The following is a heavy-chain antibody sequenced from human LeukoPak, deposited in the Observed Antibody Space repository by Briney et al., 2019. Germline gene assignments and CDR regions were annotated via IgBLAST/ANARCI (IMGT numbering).Heavy chain of an antibody. CDR1: GFTFTDHY. Sequence: ASMKVSCKSSGFTFTDHYMHWVRQAPGQGLEWMGIINPSGDSTSYAQKFQGRVTMTRDTSTSTVYMELSSLRSEDTAVYYCARGSCYSCRPDYWGQGTLVTVSS. CDR3: ARGSCYSCRPDY. CDR2: INPSGDST. V-gene: IGHV1-46*01. D-gene: IGHD2-15*01. J-gene: IGHJ4*02.